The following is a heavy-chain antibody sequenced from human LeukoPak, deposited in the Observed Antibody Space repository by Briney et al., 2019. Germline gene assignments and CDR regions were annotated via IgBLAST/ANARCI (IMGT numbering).Heavy chain of an antibody. CDR3: ARGDCSGGSCSSMDV. CDR2: INSAGNT. V-gene: IGHV3-13*04. D-gene: IGHD2-15*01. CDR1: GFTFSTYA. Sequence: PGGSLRLSCAASGFTFSTYAMHWVRQATGKGLEWVSGINSAGNTYYPGSVKGRFTISREDAQNSFYLQRNSLRAGDSPVYYCARGDCSGGSCSSMDVWGQGTTVTVSS. J-gene: IGHJ6*02.